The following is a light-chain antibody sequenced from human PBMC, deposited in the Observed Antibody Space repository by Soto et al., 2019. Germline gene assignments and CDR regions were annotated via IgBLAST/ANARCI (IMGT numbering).Light chain of an antibody. V-gene: IGLV2-23*02. J-gene: IGLJ2*01. CDR1: SSDVGSYDL. Sequence: QSALTQPASVSGSPGQSITISCTGTSSDVGSYDLVSWYQQRPGRAPRLMIFEVAKRPSGISTRFSGSKSGNTASLTISGLQAVDEADYFCCSYTSTNTLVFGGGTQLTDL. CDR3: CSYTSTNTLV. CDR2: EVA.